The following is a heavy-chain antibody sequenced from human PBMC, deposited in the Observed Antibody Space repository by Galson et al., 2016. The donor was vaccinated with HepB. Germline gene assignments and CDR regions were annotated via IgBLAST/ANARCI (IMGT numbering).Heavy chain of an antibody. Sequence: SLRPSCAASGFTFTNYWMPCVRKAPGKGLEWVANIKEDGTEKCYADSVKGRFTISRDNARNSLYLQMNSLRAEDTGIYYCAREGLADGSYFDYWGRGTLVTVS. CDR1: GFTFTNYW. D-gene: IGHD5-24*01. CDR3: AREGLADGSYFDY. CDR2: IKEDGTEK. J-gene: IGHJ4*02. V-gene: IGHV3-7*01.